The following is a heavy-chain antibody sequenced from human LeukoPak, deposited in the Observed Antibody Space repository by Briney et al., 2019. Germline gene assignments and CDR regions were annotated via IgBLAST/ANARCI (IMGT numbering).Heavy chain of an antibody. D-gene: IGHD2-15*01. CDR1: GGTFSSYA. J-gene: IGHJ3*02. CDR2: IIPIFGTA. V-gene: IGHV1-69*05. CDR3: ARGAFSYCSGGSCYSGAFDI. Sequence: SVTVSHKASGGTFSSYAISWVRQAPGQGLEWMGGIIPIFGTANYAQKFQGRVTITTDESTSTAYMELSSLRSEDTAVYYCARGAFSYCSGGSCYSGAFDIWGQGTMVTVSS.